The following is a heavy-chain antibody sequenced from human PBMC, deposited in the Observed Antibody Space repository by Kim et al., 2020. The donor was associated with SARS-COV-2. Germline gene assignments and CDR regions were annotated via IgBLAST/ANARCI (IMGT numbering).Heavy chain of an antibody. J-gene: IGHJ4*02. CDR3: ATAPRGYCSGGSCLDY. D-gene: IGHD2-15*01. V-gene: IGHV3-53*01. Sequence: SVKARFTISRDKSKNPLYLQMNSLGAEDTAVYYCATAPRGYCSGGSCLDYWGQGTLVTVSS.